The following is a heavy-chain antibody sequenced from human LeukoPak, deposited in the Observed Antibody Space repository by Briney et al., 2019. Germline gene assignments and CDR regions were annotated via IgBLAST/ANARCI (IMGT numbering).Heavy chain of an antibody. D-gene: IGHD3-10*01. V-gene: IGHV3-21*01. Sequence: SGGSLRLSCAASGFTFSSYSMNWVRQAPGKGLEWVSSISSSSSYIYYADSVKGRFTISRDNSKNTLYLQMNSLRAEDTAVYYCARASWSGILFDYWGQGTLVTVSS. CDR2: ISSSSSYI. CDR3: ARASWSGILFDY. J-gene: IGHJ4*02. CDR1: GFTFSSYS.